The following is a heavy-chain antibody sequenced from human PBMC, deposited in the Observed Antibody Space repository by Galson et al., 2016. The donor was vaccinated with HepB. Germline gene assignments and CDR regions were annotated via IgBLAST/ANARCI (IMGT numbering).Heavy chain of an antibody. CDR2: MNPSGGAT. V-gene: IGHV1-46*02. J-gene: IGHJ4*02. CDR3: ARDPLFCSGGRCYRDAYNCPDY. Sequence: SGYTFDSHYMHWARQAPGQGLEWMGIMNPSGGATSYPQKFRGRITMTRDTSTNTVYMELSSLRSEDTAVYYCARDPLFCSGGRCYRDAYNCPDYWGQGTLVTVSS. D-gene: IGHD2-15*01. CDR1: GYTFDSHY.